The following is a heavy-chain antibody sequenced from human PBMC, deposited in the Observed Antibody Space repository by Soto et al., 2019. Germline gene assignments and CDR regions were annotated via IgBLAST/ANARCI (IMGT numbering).Heavy chain of an antibody. V-gene: IGHV1-69*01. J-gene: IGHJ6*02. CDR2: IIPIFGTA. CDR1: GGTFSSYA. Sequence: QVQLVQSGAEVKKPGSSVKVSCKASGGTFSSYAISWVRQAPGQGLEWMGGIIPIFGTANYAQKFQGRVTITADEPTSTAYMELSSLRSEDTAVYYCARPDIVATMAYYYGMDVWGQGTTVTVSS. D-gene: IGHD5-12*01. CDR3: ARPDIVATMAYYYGMDV.